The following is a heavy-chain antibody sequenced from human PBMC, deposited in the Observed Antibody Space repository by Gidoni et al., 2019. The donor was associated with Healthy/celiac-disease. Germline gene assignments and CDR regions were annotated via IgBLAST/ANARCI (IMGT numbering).Heavy chain of an antibody. Sequence: QLQLQQSVPGLVTPSETLSLTCTVSAGSISSSSYYWGWIRQPPGKGLEWIGSIYYSGSTYYNRSLKSRVTISVETSKNQFSLKLSSVTAADTAVYYCARLRIAVAGFDYWGQGTLVTVSS. CDR1: AGSISSSSYY. CDR2: IYYSGST. J-gene: IGHJ4*02. V-gene: IGHV4-39*07. CDR3: ARLRIAVAGFDY. D-gene: IGHD6-19*01.